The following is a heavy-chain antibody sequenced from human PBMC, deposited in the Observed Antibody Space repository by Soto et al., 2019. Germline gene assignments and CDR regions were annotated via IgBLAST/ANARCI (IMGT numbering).Heavy chain of an antibody. V-gene: IGHV4-34*01. J-gene: IGHJ4*02. CDR3: ARDSSGRHDY. CDR2: INHRGST. Sequence: SETLSLTCAVYGGSFSGYYWSWIRQPPGKGLEWIGEINHRGSTKYNPSLKSRVTISVDTSKNQFFLKVNSVTAADTAVYFCARDSSGRHDYWGQGTPVTVSS. CDR1: GGSFSGYY. D-gene: IGHD3-22*01.